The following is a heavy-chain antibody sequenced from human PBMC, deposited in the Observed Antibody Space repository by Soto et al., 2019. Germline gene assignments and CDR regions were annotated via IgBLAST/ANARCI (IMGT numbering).Heavy chain of an antibody. CDR2: ISSSSSYI. J-gene: IGHJ3*02. CDR3: ARAPLNAFDI. Sequence: VGSLRLSGAASGFTFSSYSMNWVRQAPGKGLEWVSSISSSSSYIYYADSVKGRFTISRDNAKNSLYLQMNSLRAEDTAVYYCARAPLNAFDIWGQGTMVTVSS. V-gene: IGHV3-21*01. CDR1: GFTFSSYS.